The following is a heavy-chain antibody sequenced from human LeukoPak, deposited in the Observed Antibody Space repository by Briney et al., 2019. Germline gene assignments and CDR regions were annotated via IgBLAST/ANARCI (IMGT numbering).Heavy chain of an antibody. V-gene: IGHV1-2*02. CDR1: GYTFTGYY. D-gene: IGHD3-22*01. J-gene: IGHJ4*02. Sequence: ASVKVSCKASGYTFTGYYMHWVRQAPGQGLEWMGWINPNSGGTNYAQKFQGRVTMTRDTSISTAYMELSSLRSEGTAVYYCARDYYDSSGYCDYWGQGTLVTVSS. CDR3: ARDYYDSSGYCDY. CDR2: INPNSGGT.